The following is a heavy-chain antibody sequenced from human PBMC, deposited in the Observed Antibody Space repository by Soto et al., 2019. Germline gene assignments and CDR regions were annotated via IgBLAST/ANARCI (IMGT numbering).Heavy chain of an antibody. V-gene: IGHV3-53*01. CDR1: GFTVSSNY. Sequence: GGSLRLSCAASGFTVSSNYMSWVRQAPGKGLEWVSGIYIGGSTLYSDSVKGRFTISGDNSKNTLFLQMNSLRAEDTAVYYCARGDSGSGFFDYWGQGTLVTVSS. CDR3: ARGDSGSGFFDY. J-gene: IGHJ4*02. CDR2: IYIGGST. D-gene: IGHD1-26*01.